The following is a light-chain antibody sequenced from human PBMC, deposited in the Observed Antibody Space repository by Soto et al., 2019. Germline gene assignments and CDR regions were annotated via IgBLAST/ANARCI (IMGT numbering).Light chain of an antibody. CDR2: GAS. Sequence: EIVLSQSPGTLSLSPGGRATLSCRASQSVSSSYLAWYQQKPGQAPRLLLYGASTRATGIPVRFSGSGFGTEFTLTISSLQSEDFAVYYCQQYKNWPLFGQGTRLEIK. V-gene: IGKV3-15*01. J-gene: IGKJ5*01. CDR3: QQYKNWPL. CDR1: QSVSSSY.